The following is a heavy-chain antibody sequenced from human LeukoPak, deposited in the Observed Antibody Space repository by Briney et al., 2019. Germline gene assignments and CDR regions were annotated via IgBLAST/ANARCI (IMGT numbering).Heavy chain of an antibody. Sequence: GGSLRLSCAASGSTFSSYWMHWVRQAPGKGLVWVSRINSDGSSTSYADSVKGRFTISRDNAKNTLYLQMNSLRAEDTAVYYCARVKDYYDSSGYYSYWGQGTLVTVSS. CDR2: INSDGSST. CDR1: GSTFSSYW. V-gene: IGHV3-74*01. J-gene: IGHJ4*02. CDR3: ARVKDYYDSSGYYSY. D-gene: IGHD3-22*01.